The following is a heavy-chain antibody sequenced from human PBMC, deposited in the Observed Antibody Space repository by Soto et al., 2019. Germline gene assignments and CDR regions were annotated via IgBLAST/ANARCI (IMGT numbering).Heavy chain of an antibody. V-gene: IGHV3-74*01. CDR3: ARDEGRGLKY. CDR1: GINFNNYW. J-gene: IGHJ4*02. Sequence: EVQLVESGGGLIQPGGSLRLSCAVSGINFNNYWMHWIRQTPGKGLVWVSHINNVASIINYADSVRGRVTISRDNAGNTLYLQMNSLGVEDTATYYCARDEGRGLKYWGQGTSVTVSS. CDR2: INNVASII.